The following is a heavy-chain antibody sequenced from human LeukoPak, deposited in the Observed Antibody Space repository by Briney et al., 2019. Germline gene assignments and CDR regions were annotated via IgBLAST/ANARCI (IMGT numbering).Heavy chain of an antibody. CDR1: GGTFSSYA. Sequence: GASVKVSCKASGGTFSSYAISWVRQAPGQGLEWMGGIIPIFGTANYAQKFQGRVTITTDESTSTAYMELSSLRSEDTAVYYCARDAGDYDFWSGLNWFDPWGQGTLVTVSS. D-gene: IGHD3-3*01. J-gene: IGHJ5*02. CDR2: IIPIFGTA. CDR3: ARDAGDYDFWSGLNWFDP. V-gene: IGHV1-69*05.